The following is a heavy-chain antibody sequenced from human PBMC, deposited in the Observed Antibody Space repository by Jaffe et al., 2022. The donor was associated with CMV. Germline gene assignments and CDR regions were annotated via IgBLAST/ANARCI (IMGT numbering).Heavy chain of an antibody. CDR3: ARYSSTGYDALDI. CDR2: ISTYNGNT. CDR1: GYTFTHYG. Sequence: QVQLVQSGGEVKKPGASVKVSCKASGYTFTHYGITWVRQAPGQGLEWMGWISTYNGNTDYAQSLQGRVTMTTDISTSTAYIELRSLRSDDTAVFYCARYSSTGYDALDIWGQGTMVTVSS. D-gene: IGHD6-13*01. J-gene: IGHJ3*02. V-gene: IGHV1-18*01.